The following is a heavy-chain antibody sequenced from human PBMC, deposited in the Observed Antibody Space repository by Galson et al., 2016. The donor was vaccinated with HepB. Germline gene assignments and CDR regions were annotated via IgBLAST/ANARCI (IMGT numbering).Heavy chain of an antibody. V-gene: IGHV3-23*01. CDR2: IRGSGTGT. Sequence: SLRLSCAASGFSISIYSMNWVRQAPGKGLEWVPAIRGSGTGTSYTDSVRGRFTISRDNSQNTLYLHMSSLRVEDTAIYYCARDQHYFWGMDVWGQGTRVTVSS. J-gene: IGHJ6*02. CDR1: GFSISIYS. CDR3: ARDQHYFWGMDV.